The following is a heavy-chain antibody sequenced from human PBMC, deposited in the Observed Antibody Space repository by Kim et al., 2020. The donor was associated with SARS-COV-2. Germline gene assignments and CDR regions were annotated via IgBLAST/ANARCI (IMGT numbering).Heavy chain of an antibody. D-gene: IGHD6-19*01. CDR1: GFTFSSFA. CDR3: AKTRYNSGWDAVDY. J-gene: IGHJ4*02. V-gene: IGHV3-23*01. Sequence: GGSLRLSCAASGFTFSSFAMSWVRQAPGKGLEWVSSITGSSGNTYYADSVKGRFTISRDNSRNTLYLQMNSLRAEDTAVYYCAKTRYNSGWDAVDYWGQGTLVTVSS. CDR2: ITGSSGNT.